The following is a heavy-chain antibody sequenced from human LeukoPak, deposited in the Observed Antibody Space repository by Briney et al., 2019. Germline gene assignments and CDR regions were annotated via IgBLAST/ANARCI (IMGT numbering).Heavy chain of an antibody. CDR3: AKDLDTAMAPGFDP. Sequence: GGSLRLSCAASGFTFSSYGMHWVRQAPGKGLEWVAFIRYDGSNKYYADSVKGRFTISRDNSKNTLYLQMNSLRAEDTAVYYCAKDLDTAMAPGFDPWGQGTLVTVSS. CDR1: GFTFSSYG. V-gene: IGHV3-30*02. D-gene: IGHD5-18*01. CDR2: IRYDGSNK. J-gene: IGHJ5*02.